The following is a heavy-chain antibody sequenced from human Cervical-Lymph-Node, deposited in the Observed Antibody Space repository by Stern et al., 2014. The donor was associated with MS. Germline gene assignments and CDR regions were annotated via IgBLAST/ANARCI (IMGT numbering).Heavy chain of an antibody. V-gene: IGHV3-33*01. J-gene: IGHJ4*02. Sequence: VHLVESGGGVVQPGRSLRLSCAASGFSFSRSALHWVRRAPGTGLEWVALIWYDGSNPYYADSVTGRFPSSRDNFKNTLYLQMNSLRAEDTAVYYCASAYSSSHYYFDYWGQGTLVTVSS. CDR2: IWYDGSNP. D-gene: IGHD6-13*01. CDR3: ASAYSSSHYYFDY. CDR1: GFSFSRSA.